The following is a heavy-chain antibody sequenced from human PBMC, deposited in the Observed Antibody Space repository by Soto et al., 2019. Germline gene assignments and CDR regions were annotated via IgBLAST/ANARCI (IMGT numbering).Heavy chain of an antibody. D-gene: IGHD3-22*01. J-gene: IGHJ6*03. CDR1: GCTFSDHY. Sequence: PWVSLRLSYAASGCTFSDHYMDLVRQAPGKGLEWVGRTRNKANSYTTEYAASVKGRFTISRDDSKNSLYLQMNSLKTEDTAVYYCARVVVADYYYYYYMDVWGKGTTVTVSS. CDR3: ARVVVADYYYYYYMDV. V-gene: IGHV3-72*01. CDR2: TRNKANSYTT.